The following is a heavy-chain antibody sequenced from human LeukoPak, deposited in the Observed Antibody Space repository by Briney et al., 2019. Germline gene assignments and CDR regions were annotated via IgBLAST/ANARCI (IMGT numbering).Heavy chain of an antibody. Sequence: SQTLSLTCTVSGGSISSGVYYWSWIRQPPGTGLEWIGYIYYSGSTYYNPSLKSRVTISVDTSKNQFSLKLSSVTAADTAVYYCARTQITVRSYYFDYWGQGTLVTVSS. V-gene: IGHV4-30-4*01. CDR1: GGSISSGVYY. CDR2: IYYSGST. D-gene: IGHD4-11*01. CDR3: ARTQITVRSYYFDY. J-gene: IGHJ4*02.